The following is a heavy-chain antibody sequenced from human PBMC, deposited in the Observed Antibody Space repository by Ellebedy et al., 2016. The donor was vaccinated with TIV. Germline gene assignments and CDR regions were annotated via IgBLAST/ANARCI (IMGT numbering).Heavy chain of an antibody. CDR2: VFHSGST. J-gene: IGHJ3*02. D-gene: IGHD3-16*01. CDR3: ARDWARVGAFDI. Sequence: MPSETLSLTCTVSGYSISSGYYWGWIRQPPGKGLESIGSVFHSGSTYYNPSLKSRVTISVDTSKNQFSLKLSSVTAADTAVYYCARDWARVGAFDIWGQGTIVTVSS. CDR1: GYSISSGYY. V-gene: IGHV4-38-2*02.